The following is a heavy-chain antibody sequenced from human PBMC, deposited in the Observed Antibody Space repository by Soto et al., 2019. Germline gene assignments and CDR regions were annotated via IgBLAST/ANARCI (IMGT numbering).Heavy chain of an antibody. CDR3: ARGGDIVVVPAAQPLYYFDY. CDR2: IYYSGST. J-gene: IGHJ4*02. Sequence: LSLTCTVSGGSISSYYWSWIRQPPGKGLEWIGYIYYSGSTNYNPSLKSRVTISVDTSKNQFSLKLSSVTAADTAVYYCARGGDIVVVPAAQPLYYFDYWGQGTLVTVSS. D-gene: IGHD2-2*01. V-gene: IGHV4-59*01. CDR1: GGSISSYY.